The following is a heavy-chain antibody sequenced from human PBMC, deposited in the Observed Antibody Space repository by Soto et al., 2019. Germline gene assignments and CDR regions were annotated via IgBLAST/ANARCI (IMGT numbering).Heavy chain of an antibody. CDR1: GYSFTSYW. CDR3: AREALGTSDIVVVPAAD. J-gene: IGHJ4*02. Sequence: GESLKISCKGSGYSFTSYWISWVRQMPGKGLEWMGRIDPSDSYTNYSPSFQGHVTISADKSISTAYLQWSSLKASDTAMYYCAREALGTSDIVVVPAADWGQGTLVTVSS. D-gene: IGHD2-2*01. CDR2: IDPSDSYT. V-gene: IGHV5-10-1*01.